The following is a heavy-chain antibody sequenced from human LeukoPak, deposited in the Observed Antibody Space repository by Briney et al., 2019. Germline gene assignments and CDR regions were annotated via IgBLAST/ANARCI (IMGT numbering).Heavy chain of an antibody. Sequence: SETLSLTCTVSGGSISSYYWSWIRQPPGKGLEWIGYIYYSGSTNYTPSLKSRVTMSVDTSKNQFSLKLSSVTAADTAVYYCARGRYCSDGSCYLDYWGQGTLVTVSS. V-gene: IGHV4-59*01. J-gene: IGHJ4*02. CDR1: GGSISSYY. CDR2: IYYSGST. CDR3: ARGRYCSDGSCYLDY. D-gene: IGHD2-15*01.